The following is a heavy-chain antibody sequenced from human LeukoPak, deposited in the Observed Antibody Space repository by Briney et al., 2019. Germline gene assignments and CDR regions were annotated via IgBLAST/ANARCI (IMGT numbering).Heavy chain of an antibody. V-gene: IGHV1-69*04. CDR3: AREIRYYYYMDV. Sequence: SVKVSCKASGGTFSSYTISWVRQAPGQGLEWMGRIIPILGIANYAQKFQGRVTITADKSTSTAYMELSSLKSEDTAVYYCAREIRYYYYMDVWGKGTTVTVSS. CDR1: GGTFSSYT. J-gene: IGHJ6*03. CDR2: IIPILGIA.